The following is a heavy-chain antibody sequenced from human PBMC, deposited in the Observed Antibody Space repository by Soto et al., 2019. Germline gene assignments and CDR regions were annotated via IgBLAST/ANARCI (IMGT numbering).Heavy chain of an antibody. Sequence: SETLSLTCTVSGCSISSYYWSWIRQPPGKGLEWIGYIYYSGSTNYNPSLKSRVTISVDTSKNQFSLKLSSVTAADTAVYYCARGCSGGSCYYVDYYGMDVWGQGTTVTVSS. CDR1: GCSISSYY. V-gene: IGHV4-59*01. D-gene: IGHD2-15*01. J-gene: IGHJ6*02. CDR2: IYYSGST. CDR3: ARGCSGGSCYYVDYYGMDV.